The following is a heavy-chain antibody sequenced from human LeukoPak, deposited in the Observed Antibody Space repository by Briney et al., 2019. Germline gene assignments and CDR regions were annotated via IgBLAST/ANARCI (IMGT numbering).Heavy chain of an antibody. CDR1: GFTFSNYA. V-gene: IGHV3-23*01. CDR2: ISADGASA. CDR3: VCLGLGGLSLD. D-gene: IGHD3-16*01. J-gene: IGHJ4*02. Sequence: PGGSLRLSCAASGFTFSNYAMSWVRQAPGKGLEWVSAISADGASAYYADSVQGRFTISRDNAKNTLYLQMNSLRVEDTAVYYCVCLGLGGLSLDWGQGTLVTVSS.